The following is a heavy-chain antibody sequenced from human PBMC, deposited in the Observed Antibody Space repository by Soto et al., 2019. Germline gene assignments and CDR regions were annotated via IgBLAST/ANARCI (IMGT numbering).Heavy chain of an antibody. J-gene: IGHJ5*02. CDR3: ARMPVDTYMSNWVDP. CDR1: GGSVSSGDYY. D-gene: IGHD5-18*01. V-gene: IGHV4-61*08. CDR2: IYCGGST. Sequence: QVQLQESGPGLVKPSETLSLTCTVSGGSVSSGDYYWSWIRQPPGKGLEWIGYIYCGGSTNHNPTLKSRVSISVDTSKNQFSLKLNSVTAADTAVYYCARMPVDTYMSNWVDPWGQGTLVTVSS.